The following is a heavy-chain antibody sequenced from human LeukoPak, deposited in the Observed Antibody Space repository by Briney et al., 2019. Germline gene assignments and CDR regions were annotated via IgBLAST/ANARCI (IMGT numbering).Heavy chain of an antibody. CDR1: GFTFSTYW. CDR2: IKQDGSEK. D-gene: IGHD3-16*02. V-gene: IGHV3-7*01. CDR3: ARDPYDYVWGSYRSPMDV. Sequence: PGGSLRLSCATSGFTFSTYWMSWVRQAPGRGLEWVANIKQDGSEKNYLESVKGRFTISRDNAKNSLYLQMNSLRVEDTAVYYCARDPYDYVWGSYRSPMDVWGQGTTVTVSS. J-gene: IGHJ6*02.